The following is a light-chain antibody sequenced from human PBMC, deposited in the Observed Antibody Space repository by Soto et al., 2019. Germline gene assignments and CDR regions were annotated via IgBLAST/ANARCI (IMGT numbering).Light chain of an antibody. CDR2: SAS. CDR3: QLSYKAWT. Sequence: DIQVTQSPSSLSASVGDSVTITCRTSQRIGTFLNWYQQRQGRAPNLLIYSASTLQSGVASRFNAGGSGTDFTPTNTSLQPEASATYYCQLSYKAWTYGQETKVDNK. CDR1: QRIGTF. J-gene: IGKJ1*01. V-gene: IGKV1-39*01.